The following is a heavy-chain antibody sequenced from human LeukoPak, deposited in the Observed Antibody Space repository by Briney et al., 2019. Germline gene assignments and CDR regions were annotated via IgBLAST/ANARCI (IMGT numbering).Heavy chain of an antibody. V-gene: IGHV4-4*09. CDR3: ARQGGYSSPFSV. Sequence: PSETLSLTRTVSGGSISSFYWTWIRQPPGKGLECIGYIFTSGITNYNPSLKSRVTISVDTSKNQFSLKLSSVTAADTAVYYCARQGGYSSPFSVWGEGTTVTISS. CDR2: IFTSGIT. D-gene: IGHD6-19*01. J-gene: IGHJ6*04. CDR1: GGSISSFY.